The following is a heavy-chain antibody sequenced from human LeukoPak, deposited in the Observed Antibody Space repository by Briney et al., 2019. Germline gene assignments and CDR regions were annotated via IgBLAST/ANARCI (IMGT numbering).Heavy chain of an antibody. V-gene: IGHV3-30-3*01. Sequence: GGSLRLSCAASGFTFSSYAMHWVRQAPGKGLEWVAVISYDGSNKYYADSVKGRFTISRDNSKNTLYLQMNSLRAEDTAVYYCARDHGDENWFDPWGQGTPVTVSS. CDR2: ISYDGSNK. D-gene: IGHD4-17*01. CDR1: GFTFSSYA. CDR3: ARDHGDENWFDP. J-gene: IGHJ5*02.